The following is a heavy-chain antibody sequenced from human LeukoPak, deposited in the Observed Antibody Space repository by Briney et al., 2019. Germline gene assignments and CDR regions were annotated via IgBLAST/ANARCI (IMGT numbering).Heavy chain of an antibody. V-gene: IGHV3-21*01. CDR3: ARDYTQSSGWYSVNAFDT. J-gene: IGHJ3*02. CDR2: ISSSSSYI. CDR1: GFTFSSYS. D-gene: IGHD6-19*01. Sequence: GGSLRLSCAASGFTFSSYSMNWVRQAPGKGLEWVSSISSSSSYIYYADSVKGRFTISRDNAKNSLYLQMNSLRAEDTAVYYCARDYTQSSGWYSVNAFDTWGQGTMVTVSS.